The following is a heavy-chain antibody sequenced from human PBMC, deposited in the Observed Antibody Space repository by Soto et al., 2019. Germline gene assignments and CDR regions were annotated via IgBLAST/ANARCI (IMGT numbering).Heavy chain of an antibody. Sequence: ASVKVSCKPSGYTFTSYGISWVRQAPGQGLEWMGWVSAYNGNTNYAQKLQGRVTMTTDTSTSTAYMELSSLRSDDTAIYYCAKDVGFQQHLFVFDLWGQGTLVTVSS. CDR2: VSAYNGNT. J-gene: IGHJ4*02. V-gene: IGHV1-18*04. CDR1: GYTFTSYG. CDR3: AKDVGFQQHLFVFDL. D-gene: IGHD3-10*02.